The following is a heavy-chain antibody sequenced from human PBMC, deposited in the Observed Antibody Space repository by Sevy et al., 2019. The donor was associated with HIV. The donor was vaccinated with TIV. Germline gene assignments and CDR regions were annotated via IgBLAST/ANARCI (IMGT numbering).Heavy chain of an antibody. CDR3: ARGDTVLPTGGFDI. Sequence: SETLSLTCTVSGDSISNGEYYWTWIRQHPGKGLEWIGYIYYTGSTYYNPSLESRVTMSVDMAKIQFSLKLTSVTAADTAMYYCARGDTVLPTGGFDIWGRGTLVTVSS. D-gene: IGHD2-8*02. CDR2: IYYTGST. V-gene: IGHV4-31*03. CDR1: GDSISNGEYY. J-gene: IGHJ2*01.